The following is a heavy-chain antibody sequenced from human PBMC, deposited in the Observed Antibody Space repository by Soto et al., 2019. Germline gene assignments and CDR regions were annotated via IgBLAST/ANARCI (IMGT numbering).Heavy chain of an antibody. D-gene: IGHD6-13*01. CDR2: ISAYNGNT. V-gene: IGHV1-18*01. CDR1: GHTFTSYG. CDR3: ARDPLIVIAAAAPNWFDP. Sequence: ASVKVSCKASGHTFTSYGISWVRQAPGQGLEWMGWISAYNGNTNYAQKVQGRVTMTTDTSTSTVYMELRSLRSDDTAVYYCARDPLIVIAAAAPNWFDPWGQGTLVTVSS. J-gene: IGHJ5*02.